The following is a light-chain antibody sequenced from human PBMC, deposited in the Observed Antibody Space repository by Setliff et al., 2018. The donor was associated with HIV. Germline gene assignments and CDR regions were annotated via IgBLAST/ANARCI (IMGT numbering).Light chain of an antibody. J-gene: IGLJ1*01. Sequence: ALTQPASVSGSPGQSITISCTGSSSDVGSYNFFSWYQQHPGKAPKLMIYQVNKRPSGVSNRFSGSKSGNTASLTISGLQAEDETDYYCCSYAGTNTYVFGTGTKVTVL. CDR2: QVN. CDR1: SSDVGSYNF. CDR3: CSYAGTNTYV. V-gene: IGLV2-23*02.